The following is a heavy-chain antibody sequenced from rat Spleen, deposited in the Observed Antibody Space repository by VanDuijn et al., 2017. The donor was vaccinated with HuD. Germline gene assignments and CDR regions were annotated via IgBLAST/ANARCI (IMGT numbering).Heavy chain of an antibody. CDR3: VRHGYTRYYFDY. Sequence: EVQLVESGGGLVQPGRSLKLSCAASGFTFSNYGMHWIRQAPTKGLEWVASISPSGGSTYYADSVEGRFTISRDNAKSTLDLQMDSLRSEDTATYYCVRHGYTRYYFDYWGQGVMVTVSS. CDR2: ISPSGGST. CDR1: GFTFSNYG. V-gene: IGHV5-19*01. J-gene: IGHJ2*01. D-gene: IGHD1-9*01.